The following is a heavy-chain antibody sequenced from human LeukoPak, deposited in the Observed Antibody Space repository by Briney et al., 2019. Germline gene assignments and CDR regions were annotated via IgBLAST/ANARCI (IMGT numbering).Heavy chain of an antibody. CDR2: ISYDGSNK. Sequence: GGSLRLSCAASRFTFNIYGMHWVRQAPGKGLEWVAVISYDGSNKYYADSVKGRFTVSRDNSKNTLSLQMNSLRAEDTAVYYCARVSESEWSFDLWGRGTLVTVSS. D-gene: IGHD1-14*01. J-gene: IGHJ2*01. V-gene: IGHV3-30*03. CDR1: RFTFNIYG. CDR3: ARVSESEWSFDL.